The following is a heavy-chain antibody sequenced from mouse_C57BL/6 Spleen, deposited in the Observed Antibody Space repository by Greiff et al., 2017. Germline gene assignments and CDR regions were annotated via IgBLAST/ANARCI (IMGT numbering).Heavy chain of an antibody. Sequence: EVQLQQSGAELVKPGASVKLSCTASGFNIKDYYMHWVKQRTEQGLEWIGRIDPEDGETKYAPKFPGKATITADTSSNAAYLQLSSLTSEDTAVYYCARRSSGYGYWGQGTTLTVSS. V-gene: IGHV14-2*01. CDR3: ARRSSGYGY. CDR1: GFNIKDYY. CDR2: IDPEDGET. J-gene: IGHJ2*01. D-gene: IGHD3-2*02.